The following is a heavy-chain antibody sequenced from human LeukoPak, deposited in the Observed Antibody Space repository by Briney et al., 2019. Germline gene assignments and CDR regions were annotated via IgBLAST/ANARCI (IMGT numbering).Heavy chain of an antibody. D-gene: IGHD5-18*01. CDR3: ARHRTAINRYGPYDAFDV. V-gene: IGHV4-59*01. Sequence: SETLSLTCTVSGGSISSYYWSWIRQPPGKGLEWIGYIYYSGSTNYNPSLKSRVTISVDTSKNQFSLKLSSVTAADTAVYYCARHRTAINRYGPYDAFDVWGQGTMVTVSS. J-gene: IGHJ3*01. CDR2: IYYSGST. CDR1: GGSISSYY.